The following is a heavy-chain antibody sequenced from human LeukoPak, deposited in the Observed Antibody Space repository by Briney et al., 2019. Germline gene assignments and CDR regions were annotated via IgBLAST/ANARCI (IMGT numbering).Heavy chain of an antibody. D-gene: IGHD2-2*01. V-gene: IGHV3-30*02. J-gene: IGHJ4*02. CDR3: ARDCGTSHYLDY. CDR1: GFTFSSYG. Sequence: GGSLRLSCAASGFTFSSYGMHWVRQAPGKGLGWVAFIRYDGSNKYYADSVKGRFTISRDNSKNTLYLQMNSLRAEDTAVYYCARDCGTSHYLDYWGQGTLVTVSS. CDR2: IRYDGSNK.